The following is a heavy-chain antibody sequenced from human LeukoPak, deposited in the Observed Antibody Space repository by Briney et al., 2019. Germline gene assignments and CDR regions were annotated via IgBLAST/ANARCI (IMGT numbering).Heavy chain of an antibody. Sequence: PGGSLRLSCAASGFTFSIYAMSWVRQAPGKGLEWVSAISGSGGSTYYADSVKGRFTISRDNSKNTLYLQMNSLRAEDTAVYYCARDAASITIFGVGNFDYWGQGTLVTVSS. CDR2: ISGSGGST. J-gene: IGHJ4*02. CDR1: GFTFSIYA. CDR3: ARDAASITIFGVGNFDY. V-gene: IGHV3-23*01. D-gene: IGHD3-3*01.